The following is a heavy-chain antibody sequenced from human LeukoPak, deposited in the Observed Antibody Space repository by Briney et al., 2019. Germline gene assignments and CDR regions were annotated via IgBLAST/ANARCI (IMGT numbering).Heavy chain of an antibody. CDR1: GYSFTTYW. J-gene: IGHJ4*02. CDR3: ARRGNWNLDY. CDR2: IYPGDSDT. V-gene: IGHV5-51*01. D-gene: IGHD1-1*01. Sequence: GESLKISCRGSGYSFTTYWIGWVRQMPGEGLEWMGIIYPGDSDTRYSPSFQGQVTISADKSIGTAYLQWSSLKASDTAMYYCARRGNWNLDYWGQGTLVTVSS.